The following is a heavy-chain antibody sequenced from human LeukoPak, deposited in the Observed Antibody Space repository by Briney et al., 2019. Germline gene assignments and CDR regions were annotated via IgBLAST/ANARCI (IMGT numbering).Heavy chain of an antibody. J-gene: IGHJ6*03. D-gene: IGHD2-21*02. CDR2: INPNSGDT. Sequence: ASVKVSCKASGYTFTSYAMNWVRQAPGQGLERMGWINPNSGDTKYAQKFQGRVTMTRDTSNNTVYMDLTRLIFDDTAMYYCARDGVFRFEVGDVYYYYMDVWGKGTTVIISS. CDR3: ARDGVFRFEVGDVYYYYMDV. CDR1: GYTFTSYA. V-gene: IGHV1-2*02.